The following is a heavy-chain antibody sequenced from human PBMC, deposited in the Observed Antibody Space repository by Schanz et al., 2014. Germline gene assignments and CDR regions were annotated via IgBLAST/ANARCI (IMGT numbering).Heavy chain of an antibody. D-gene: IGHD5-12*01. CDR1: GDTFRSYT. CDR2: IIPITGIT. J-gene: IGHJ4*02. V-gene: IGHV1-69*02. Sequence: QVQLVQSGAEVKKPGSSVKVSCKASGDTFRSYTINWVRHAPGQGLEWMGRIIPITGITNYAQKFQGRVPFAADKSTSTAFLEWNSLRSEDTAVYYCARTGYDPSLTHGGQGTLVTVSS. CDR3: ARTGYDPSLTH.